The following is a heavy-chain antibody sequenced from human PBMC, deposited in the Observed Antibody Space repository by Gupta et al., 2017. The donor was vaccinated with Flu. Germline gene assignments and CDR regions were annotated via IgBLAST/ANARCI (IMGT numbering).Heavy chain of an antibody. Sequence: QVHLVQSGAEVRKPGASVKVSCKASGYRFKSFGISWLRQVPGQGFEWLVWISNYEDKKNYARKFDGRVTMTTDASMNTAHLELRSLRSDDTAVYYCSRDGGGWSGYPDFWGQGTLVNVSS. CDR2: ISNYEDKK. CDR3: SRDGGGWSGYPDF. V-gene: IGHV1-18*01. J-gene: IGHJ4*02. CDR1: GYRFKSFG. D-gene: IGHD3-3*01.